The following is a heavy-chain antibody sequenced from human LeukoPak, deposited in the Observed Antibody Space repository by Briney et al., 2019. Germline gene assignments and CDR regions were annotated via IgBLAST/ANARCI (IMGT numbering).Heavy chain of an antibody. V-gene: IGHV4-39*07. Sequence: SETLSLTCTVSGGSISSSSYYWGWIRQPPGKGLEWIGSIYYSGSTYYNPSLKSRVTISVDTSKNQFSLKLSSVTAADTAVYYCARDPKLGYSSGLVRGGWFDPWGQGTLVTVSS. CDR2: IYYSGST. J-gene: IGHJ5*02. CDR1: GGSISSSSYY. D-gene: IGHD6-19*01. CDR3: ARDPKLGYSSGLVRGGWFDP.